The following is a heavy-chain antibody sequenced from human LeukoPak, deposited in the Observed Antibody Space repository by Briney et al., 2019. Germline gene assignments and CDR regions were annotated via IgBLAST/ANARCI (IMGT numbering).Heavy chain of an antibody. CDR3: ARAYCGGDCYPGLYYFDY. J-gene: IGHJ4*02. V-gene: IGHV3-53*01. CDR1: GFTVSSNY. CDR2: IYSGGST. Sequence: GGSLRLSCAASGFTVSSNYMSWVRQAPGKGLEWGSVIYSGGSTYYADSVKGRFTISRDNSKNTLYLQMNSLRAEDTAVYYCARAYCGGDCYPGLYYFDYWGQGTLVTVSS. D-gene: IGHD2-21*02.